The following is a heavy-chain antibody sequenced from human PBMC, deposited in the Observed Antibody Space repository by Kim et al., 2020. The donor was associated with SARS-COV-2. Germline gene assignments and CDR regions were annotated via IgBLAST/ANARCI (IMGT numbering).Heavy chain of an antibody. V-gene: IGHV3-48*02. Sequence: VKGRFTIPRDNAKNSLYLQMNSLRDEDTAVYYCAREYCSGGSCYSHWFDPWGQGTLVTVSS. J-gene: IGHJ5*02. CDR3: AREYCSGGSCYSHWFDP. D-gene: IGHD2-15*01.